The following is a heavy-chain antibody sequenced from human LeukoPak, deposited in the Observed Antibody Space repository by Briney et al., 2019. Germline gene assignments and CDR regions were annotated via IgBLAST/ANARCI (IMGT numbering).Heavy chain of an antibody. D-gene: IGHD3-10*01. CDR2: IYSGGST. Sequence: PGGSLRLSCAASGFTVSSNYMSWVRQAPGKGLEWVSVIYSGGSTYYADSVKGRFTISRDNSKNTLYLQMNSLRAEDTAVYYCAKERYGSGSYYPRIDYWGQGTLVTVSS. CDR1: GFTVSSNY. CDR3: AKERYGSGSYYPRIDY. V-gene: IGHV3-53*05. J-gene: IGHJ4*02.